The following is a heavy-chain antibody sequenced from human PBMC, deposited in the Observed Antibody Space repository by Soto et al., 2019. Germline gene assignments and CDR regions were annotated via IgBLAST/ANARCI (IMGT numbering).Heavy chain of an antibody. Sequence: SETLSLTCTVSGGSISSYYWSWIRQPAGKGLEWIGRIYTSGSTNYNPSLKSRVTMSVDTSKNQFSLKLSSVTAADTAVYYCARDLTKAAGHNWFDPWGQGTPVTVSS. CDR3: ARDLTKAAGHNWFDP. CDR2: IYTSGST. CDR1: GGSISSYY. V-gene: IGHV4-4*07. J-gene: IGHJ5*02. D-gene: IGHD6-13*01.